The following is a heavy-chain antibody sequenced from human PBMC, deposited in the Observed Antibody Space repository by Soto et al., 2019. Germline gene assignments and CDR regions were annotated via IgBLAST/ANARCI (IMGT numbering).Heavy chain of an antibody. J-gene: IGHJ4*02. V-gene: IGHV4-59*12. Sequence: QVQLQESGPGLVKPSETLSLTCTVSSDSISSYYWSWIRQPPGKGLELIAYIYYSGSTNYNPSLKSRVTISVATSKNQVSLKLSSVTAADTAVYYCATLKGAVFDYWGQGTLVTVSS. CDR1: SDSISSYY. CDR3: ATLKGAVFDY. CDR2: IYYSGST.